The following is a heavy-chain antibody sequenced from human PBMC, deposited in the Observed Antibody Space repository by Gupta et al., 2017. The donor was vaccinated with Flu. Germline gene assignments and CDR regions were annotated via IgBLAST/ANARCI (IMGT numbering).Heavy chain of an antibody. CDR3: AKDRGILVATASADGMDV. CDR2: ISWNSGMI. CDR1: GFTFDDYA. V-gene: IGHV3-9*01. J-gene: IGHJ6*02. D-gene: IGHD3-16*01. Sequence: EVRLVESGGGLVRPGRSLRLSCEVSGFTFDDYAMHWVRQSPGKGLEWVAGISWNSGMIGYADSIKGRFTISRDNAKNSVYLQINNLRPEDTALYYCAKDRGILVATASADGMDVWGQGTTITVSS.